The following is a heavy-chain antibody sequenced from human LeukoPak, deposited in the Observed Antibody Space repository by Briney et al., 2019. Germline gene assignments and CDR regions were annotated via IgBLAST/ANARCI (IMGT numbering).Heavy chain of an antibody. D-gene: IGHD1-20*01. Sequence: SETLRLTCTVSGGTISSYYRSWIRQPPGKGLEWIGNIYYSGSTNYNPSLKSRVTISVDTSNSQSSVKLSPVTAADTAVYYCARRLTGYSRLDFWGQGTLVTVSS. CDR2: IYYSGST. CDR1: GGTISSYY. V-gene: IGHV4-59*08. J-gene: IGHJ4*02. CDR3: ARRLTGYSRLDF.